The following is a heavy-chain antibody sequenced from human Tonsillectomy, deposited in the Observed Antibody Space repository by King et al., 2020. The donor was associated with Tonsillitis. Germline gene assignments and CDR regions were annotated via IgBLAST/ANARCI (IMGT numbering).Heavy chain of an antibody. J-gene: IGHJ5*02. CDR2: ISAYNGYT. CDR1: GYTFTGYG. D-gene: IGHD1-26*01. CDR3: ARDLLAGWELLSAVRDWFDP. V-gene: IGHV1-18*04. Sequence: QLVQSGAEVKKPGASVKVSCKASGYTFTGYGINWVRQAPGQGLEWMGRISAYNGYTNYAQKLQGRVTMTTDTSTSTAYMELRSLRSDDTAVYYCARDLLAGWELLSAVRDWFDPWGQGTLVTVSS.